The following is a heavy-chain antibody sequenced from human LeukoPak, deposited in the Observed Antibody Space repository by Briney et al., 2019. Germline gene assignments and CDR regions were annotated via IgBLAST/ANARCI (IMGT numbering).Heavy chain of an antibody. J-gene: IGHJ4*02. D-gene: IGHD3-22*01. Sequence: SVKVSCKASGYTFINYYMHWVRQAPGQGLEWMGGIIPIFGTANYAQKFQGRVTITADESTSTAYMELSSLRSEDTAVYYCARGVSAWDSSGYYFFDYWGQGTLVTVSS. CDR3: ARGVSAWDSSGYYFFDY. V-gene: IGHV1-69*13. CDR1: GYTFINYY. CDR2: IIPIFGTA.